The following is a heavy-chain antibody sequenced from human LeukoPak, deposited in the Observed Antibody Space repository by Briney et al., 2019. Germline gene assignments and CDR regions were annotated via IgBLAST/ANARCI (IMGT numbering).Heavy chain of an antibody. D-gene: IGHD2-15*01. CDR2: IYPGDSHT. CDR1: GYTFTSYW. Sequence: GESLKISCKGSGYTFTSYWIGWVRQMPGKGLEWMGIIYPGDSHTRYSPSFQGQVTISADKSISTAYLQWSSLKASDTAMYYCATLKGGEDTEXDYWXRGTLXTVSX. J-gene: IGHJ4*02. V-gene: IGHV5-51*01. CDR3: ATLKGGEDTEXDY.